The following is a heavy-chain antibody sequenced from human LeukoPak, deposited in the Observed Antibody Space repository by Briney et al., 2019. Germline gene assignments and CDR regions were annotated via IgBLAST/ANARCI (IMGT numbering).Heavy chain of an antibody. J-gene: IGHJ3*02. CDR1: GGSISSSSYY. V-gene: IGHV4-39*07. D-gene: IGHD3-22*01. CDR2: IYYSGST. CDR3: TRAGISMIGFGDASDI. Sequence: PSETLSLTCTVSGGSISSSSYYWGWIRQPPGKGLEWIGTIYYSGSTYYNPSLKSRVTISVDTPKNHFSLKLSSVTAADTAVCYCTRAGISMIGFGDASDIWGQGTMVTVSS.